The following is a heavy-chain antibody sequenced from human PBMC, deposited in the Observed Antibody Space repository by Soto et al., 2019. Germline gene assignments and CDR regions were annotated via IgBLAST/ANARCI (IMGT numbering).Heavy chain of an antibody. J-gene: IGHJ6*02. CDR1: GYTFTGYY. D-gene: IGHD3-3*01. V-gene: IGHV1-2*04. CDR2: INPNSGGT. CDR3: ARDLCTLGDCWCGYHLPCRSYYSGMDP. Sequence: ASVKVSCKASGYTFTGYYMHWVRQAPGQGLEWLGWINPNSGGTNYAQKFPVWVTMTRDTSISTAYIELSRLRSDDTAVYDCARDLCTLGDCWCGYHLPCRSYYSGMDPWGRGTT.